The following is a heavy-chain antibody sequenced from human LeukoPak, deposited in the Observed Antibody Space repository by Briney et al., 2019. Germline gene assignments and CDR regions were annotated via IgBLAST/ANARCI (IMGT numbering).Heavy chain of an antibody. Sequence: GGSLRLSCAASGFTLSSHWMSWVRQAPGKGVEWVANIKQDGSEKYYVDSVKGRFTISRDNAKNSLYLQMNSLRADDTAVYYCARGPSGYCSSTTCHMDVWGQGTTVTVSS. D-gene: IGHD2-2*01. CDR3: ARGPSGYCSSTTCHMDV. V-gene: IGHV3-7*04. J-gene: IGHJ6*02. CDR2: IKQDGSEK. CDR1: GFTLSSHW.